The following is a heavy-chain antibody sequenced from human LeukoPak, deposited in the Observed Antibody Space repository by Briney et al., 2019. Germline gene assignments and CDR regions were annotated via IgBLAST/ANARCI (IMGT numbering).Heavy chain of an antibody. J-gene: IGHJ4*02. D-gene: IGHD2/OR15-2a*01. Sequence: PSETLSLTCTVSGGSISSYYWSWIRQPPGKGLEGIGYIYYSGSTNYNPSLKSRVTISVDTSKNQFSLKLSSVTAADTAVYSCARVRILAFDYWGQGTLVTVSS. V-gene: IGHV4-59*01. CDR1: GGSISSYY. CDR2: IYYSGST. CDR3: ARVRILAFDY.